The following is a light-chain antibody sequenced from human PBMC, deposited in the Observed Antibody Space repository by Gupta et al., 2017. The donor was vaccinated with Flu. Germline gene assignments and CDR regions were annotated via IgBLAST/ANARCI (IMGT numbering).Light chain of an antibody. CDR3: QHYNGFSGS. Sequence: DLQLTQPPSTLSAFVGDRVTITCRASQSVSSWLAWYQQKLGKAPKLLIYRASSLQSGVPSRFSGSGSGTDFTLTISSLQPDDFATYYCQHYNGFSGSFGQGTKLEIK. CDR1: QSVSSW. CDR2: RAS. J-gene: IGKJ2*03. V-gene: IGKV1-5*03.